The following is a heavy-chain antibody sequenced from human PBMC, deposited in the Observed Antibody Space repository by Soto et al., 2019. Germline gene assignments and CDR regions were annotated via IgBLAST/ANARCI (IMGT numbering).Heavy chain of an antibody. J-gene: IGHJ6*02. V-gene: IGHV4-59*01. CDR2: IYYSGST. CDR3: ARDLIGSGYEE. CDR1: GGSISSYY. D-gene: IGHD3-3*01. Sequence: SETLSLTCTVSGGSISSYYWSWIRQPPGKGLEWIGYIYYSGSTNYNPSLKSRVTISVDTSKNQFSLKLSSVTAADTAVYYCARDLIGSGYEEWGQGTTVTVSS.